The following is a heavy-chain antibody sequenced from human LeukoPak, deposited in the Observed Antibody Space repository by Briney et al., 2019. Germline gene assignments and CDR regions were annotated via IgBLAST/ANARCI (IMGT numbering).Heavy chain of an antibody. Sequence: GASVKVSCKASGGTFSSYAISWVRQAPGQGLEWMGGIIPIFGTANYAQKFQGRVTITADESTSTAYMELSSLRSEDTAVYYCTGHADYGDYDSDYYYGMDVWGQGTTVTVSS. CDR2: IIPIFGTA. CDR1: GGTFSSYA. V-gene: IGHV1-69*13. D-gene: IGHD4-17*01. J-gene: IGHJ6*02. CDR3: TGHADYGDYDSDYYYGMDV.